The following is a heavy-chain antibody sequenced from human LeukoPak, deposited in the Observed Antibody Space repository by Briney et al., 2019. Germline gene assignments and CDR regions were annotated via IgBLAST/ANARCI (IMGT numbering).Heavy chain of an antibody. V-gene: IGHV4-4*02. J-gene: IGHJ4*02. CDR1: GGSISSSNW. Sequence: PSGTPSLTCAVSGGSISSSNWWSWVRQPPGKGLEWIGSIYHSGSTYYNPSLKSRVTISVDTSKNQFSLKLSSVTAADTAVYYCARSYDSSGYSEYYFDYWGQGTLVTVSS. CDR2: IYHSGST. D-gene: IGHD3-22*01. CDR3: ARSYDSSGYSEYYFDY.